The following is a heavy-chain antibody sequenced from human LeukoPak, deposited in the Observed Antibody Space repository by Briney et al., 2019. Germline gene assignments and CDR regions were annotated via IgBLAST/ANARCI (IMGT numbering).Heavy chain of an antibody. D-gene: IGHD3-16*02. Sequence: GGSLRLSCAASGLTFSSYWMSWVRQAPGKGLEWVANIKQDGSEKYYVDSVKGRFTISRENAKNSLYLQMNSLRAEDTAVYYCARDGHDYIWGSYLNWGQGTLVTVCS. CDR3: ARDGHDYIWGSYLN. CDR1: GLTFSSYW. V-gene: IGHV3-7*01. CDR2: IKQDGSEK. J-gene: IGHJ4*02.